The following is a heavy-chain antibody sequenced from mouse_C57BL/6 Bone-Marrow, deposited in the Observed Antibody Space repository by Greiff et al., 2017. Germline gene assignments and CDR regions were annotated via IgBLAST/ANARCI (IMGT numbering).Heavy chain of an antibody. D-gene: IGHD6-1*01. Sequence: EVKLMESGAELVKPGASVKLSCTASGFNIKDYYMHWVKQRTEQGLEWIGRIDPEDGETKYAPKFQGKATITADTSSNTAYLQLSSLTSEDTAVYYCASPLLRLDAMDYWGQGTSVTVSS. CDR1: GFNIKDYY. CDR3: ASPLLRLDAMDY. V-gene: IGHV14-2*01. J-gene: IGHJ4*01. CDR2: IDPEDGET.